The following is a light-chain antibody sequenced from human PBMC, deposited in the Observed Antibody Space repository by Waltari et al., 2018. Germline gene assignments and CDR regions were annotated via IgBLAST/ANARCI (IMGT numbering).Light chain of an antibody. V-gene: IGKV3-20*01. CDR1: QSVSRT. CDR3: QHYVRLPAT. CDR2: GAS. Sequence: EIVLTQYPGTLSLSPGERATLSCRASQSVSRTLAWYQQKPGQAPRLLIYGASTRATGIPERFSGGGSGTDFSLTISRLEPEDFAVYYCQHYVRLPATFGQGTKVEIK. J-gene: IGKJ1*01.